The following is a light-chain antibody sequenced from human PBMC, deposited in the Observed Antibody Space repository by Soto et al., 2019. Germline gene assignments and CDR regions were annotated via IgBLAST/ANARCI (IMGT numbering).Light chain of an antibody. Sequence: QSVLTQPPSVSGAPGQRVTISCTGSSSNIGAGYDVHWYQQFPGTAPKLLIYGNSNRPSGVLDRFSGSKSDTSASLAITGLQAEDEADYHCQSYDSSLSGWVFGGGTKLTVL. CDR2: GNS. CDR3: QSYDSSLSGWV. CDR1: SSNIGAGYD. J-gene: IGLJ3*02. V-gene: IGLV1-40*01.